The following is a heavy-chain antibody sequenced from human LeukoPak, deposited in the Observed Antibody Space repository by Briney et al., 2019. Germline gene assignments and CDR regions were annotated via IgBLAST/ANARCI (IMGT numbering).Heavy chain of an antibody. CDR1: GFTFSSYS. CDR2: IWNDGSTT. D-gene: IGHD2-15*01. CDR3: ARSGYCSGGSCLNWFDP. J-gene: IGHJ5*02. V-gene: IGHV3-33*08. Sequence: GGSLRLSCAASGFTFSSYSMNWVRQAPGKGLEWVAVIWNDGSTTFYADSVRGRFTISRDNSKNTVYLQMNSLRAEDTAVYYCARSGYCSGGSCLNWFDPWGQGTLVTVSS.